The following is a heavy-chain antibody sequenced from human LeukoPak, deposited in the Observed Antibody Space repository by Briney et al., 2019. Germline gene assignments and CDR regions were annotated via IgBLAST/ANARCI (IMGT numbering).Heavy chain of an antibody. Sequence: SETLSLTCTVSGGSISSYYWSWIRQPPGKGLEWIGYIYYSGSTNYNPSLKSRVTISVDTSKDQFSLTLSSVTAADTAVYYCARDRYSSGWDHDAFDIWGQGTMVTVSS. CDR1: GGSISSYY. CDR3: ARDRYSSGWDHDAFDI. CDR2: IYYSGST. J-gene: IGHJ3*02. D-gene: IGHD6-19*01. V-gene: IGHV4-59*01.